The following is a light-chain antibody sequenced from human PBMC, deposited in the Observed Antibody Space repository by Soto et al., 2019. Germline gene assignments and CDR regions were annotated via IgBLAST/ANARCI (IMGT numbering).Light chain of an antibody. CDR1: SNDIGTYEY. Sequence: QSALTQPASVSGSPGQSITIACTGSSNDIGTYEYVSWHQHHPGRAPKLIIFGVNDRPSGISDRFSGSKSGNTASLTIFGLQLEDEAVYYCSSYTTGSTLPWVFGTWTKVTVL. CDR2: GVN. J-gene: IGLJ1*01. V-gene: IGLV2-14*01. CDR3: SSYTTGSTLPWV.